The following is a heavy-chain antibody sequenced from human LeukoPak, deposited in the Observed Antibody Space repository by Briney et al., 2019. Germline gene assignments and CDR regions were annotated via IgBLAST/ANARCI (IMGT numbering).Heavy chain of an antibody. Sequence: ASVKVSCKASGYTFTSYGISWVRQAPGQGLEWMGWISAYNGNTNYAQKLQGRVTMTTDTSTSTAYMELRSLRSDDTAVFYCSRSRLGRYYDSSCYHWFDPWGQGTLVTVSS. CDR2: ISAYNGNT. CDR1: GYTFTSYG. D-gene: IGHD3-22*01. J-gene: IGHJ5*02. V-gene: IGHV1-18*01. CDR3: SRSRLGRYYDSSCYHWFDP.